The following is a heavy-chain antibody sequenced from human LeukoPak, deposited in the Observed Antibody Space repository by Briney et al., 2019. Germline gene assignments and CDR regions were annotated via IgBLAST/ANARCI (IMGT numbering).Heavy chain of an antibody. D-gene: IGHD2-2*01. CDR3: QRYCTTTSCPSHGGYYGMDV. Sequence: GASLRLSCAGSGFTFSSYAMSWVRQAPGKGLEWVSAISGSGGSTYYADSVKGRFTISRDNSKNTLSLQMNSLRAEDTAVYYCQRYCTTTSCPSHGGYYGMDVWGQGTTVTVSS. CDR1: GFTFSSYA. CDR2: ISGSGGST. V-gene: IGHV3-23*01. J-gene: IGHJ6*02.